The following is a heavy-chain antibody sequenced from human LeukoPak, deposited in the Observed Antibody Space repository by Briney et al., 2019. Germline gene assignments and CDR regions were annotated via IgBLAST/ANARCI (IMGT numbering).Heavy chain of an antibody. V-gene: IGHV3-30*04. CDR2: ISYDGSNK. CDR3: AKESVWFGESNPFDY. J-gene: IGHJ4*02. D-gene: IGHD3-10*01. CDR1: GFTFSIYA. Sequence: GGSLRLSCAASGFTFSIYAMHWVRQAPGKGLEWVAVISYDGSNKYYADSVKGRFTISRDNSKNTLSLQMNSLRAEDTAVYYCAKESVWFGESNPFDYWGQGTLVTVSS.